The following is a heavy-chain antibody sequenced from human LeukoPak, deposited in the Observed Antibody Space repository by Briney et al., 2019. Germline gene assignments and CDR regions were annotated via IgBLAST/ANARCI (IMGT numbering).Heavy chain of an antibody. CDR1: GYTFTSYD. J-gene: IGHJ6*02. CDR3: ARGRGLWGIMDV. CDR2: MNPNSGNT. V-gene: IGHV1-8*01. Sequence: ASVKVSCKASGYTFTSYDINWVRQATGQGLEWMGWMNPNSGNTGYAQKFQGRVTMTRNTSISTAYMELSSLRAEDTAVYYCARGRGLWGIMDVWGQGTTVTVSS. D-gene: IGHD5-18*01.